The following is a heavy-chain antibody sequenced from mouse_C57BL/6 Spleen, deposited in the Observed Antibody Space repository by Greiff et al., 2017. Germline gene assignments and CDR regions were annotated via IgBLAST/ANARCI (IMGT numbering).Heavy chain of an antibody. J-gene: IGHJ2*01. D-gene: IGHD2-5*01. CDR2: INPGSGGT. Sequence: QVHVKQSGAELVRPGTSVKVSCKASGYAFTNYLIEWVKQRPGQGLEWIGVINPGSGGTNYNEKFKGKATLTADKSSSTAYMQLSSLTSEDSAVYFCATYYSNYEGYFDYWGQGTTLTVSS. V-gene: IGHV1-54*01. CDR3: ATYYSNYEGYFDY. CDR1: GYAFTNYL.